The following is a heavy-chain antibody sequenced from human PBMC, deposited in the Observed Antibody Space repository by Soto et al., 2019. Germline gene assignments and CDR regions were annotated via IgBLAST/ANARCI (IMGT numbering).Heavy chain of an antibody. CDR1: GPTFSTYG. CDR3: ARDESAGSSTSN. CDR2: ITSSGSYI. Sequence: DVQLVESGGGLVKPGGSLRLSCVASGPTFSTYGMNWIRQTPGKGLEWVSSITSSGSYIHYADSVQGRFTVSRDNAKNSMYLQMNSLRVEDMAVYFCARDESAGSSTSNWGQGTLVTVSS. J-gene: IGHJ4*02. V-gene: IGHV3-21*01. D-gene: IGHD2-2*01.